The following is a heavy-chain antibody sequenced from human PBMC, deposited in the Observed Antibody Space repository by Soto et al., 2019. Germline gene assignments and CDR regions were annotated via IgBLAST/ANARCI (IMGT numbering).Heavy chain of an antibody. Sequence: PGGSVRLSCAASGFRFTNYWMSWVRQAPGKGLERVANIKPDGSDKAYADSVKGRFTISRDNAKNSVFLQMNSLRAEDTAVYYCARDPGYSAFDVWGQGTMVTVS. CDR2: IKPDGSDK. CDR1: GFRFTNYW. J-gene: IGHJ3*01. V-gene: IGHV3-7*01. D-gene: IGHD5-18*01. CDR3: ARDPGYSAFDV.